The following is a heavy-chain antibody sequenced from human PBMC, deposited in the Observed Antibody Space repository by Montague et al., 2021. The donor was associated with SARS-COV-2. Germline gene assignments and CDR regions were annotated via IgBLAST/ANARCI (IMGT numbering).Heavy chain of an antibody. D-gene: IGHD1-26*01. CDR1: GFTFSSYG. V-gene: IGHV3-33*01. CDR2: IWYDGSNK. CDR3: ARDLVGATYFDY. Sequence: SLRLSCAASGFTFSSYGMRWVRQAPGKGLEWMAVIWYDGSNKYYADSVKGRFTISRDNSKNTLYLQMNSLRAEDTAVYYCARDLVGATYFDYWGQGTLVTVSS. J-gene: IGHJ4*02.